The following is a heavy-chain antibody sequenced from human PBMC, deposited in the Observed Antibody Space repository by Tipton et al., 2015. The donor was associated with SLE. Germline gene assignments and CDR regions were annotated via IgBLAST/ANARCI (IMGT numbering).Heavy chain of an antibody. V-gene: IGHV4-39*07. D-gene: IGHD6-6*01. CDR1: GGSISSSNYY. J-gene: IGHJ4*02. CDR3: ARRRGASSSRD. Sequence: TLSLTCTVSGGSISSSNYYWGWIRQPPGKGLEWIGNIYYSGSTNYNPSLKSRFTISLDTSKNQFSQNLNSVTAAATAVYYCARRRGASSSRDWGQGTLVTVSS. CDR2: IYYSGST.